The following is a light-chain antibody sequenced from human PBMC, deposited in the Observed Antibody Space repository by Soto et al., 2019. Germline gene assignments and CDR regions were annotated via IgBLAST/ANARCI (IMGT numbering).Light chain of an antibody. CDR1: QSVSSY. V-gene: IGKV3-20*01. J-gene: IGKJ4*01. CDR3: QYYGTTVT. CDR2: GTS. Sequence: DIVLTQSPATLPLSPGERATLSCRASQSVSSYLGWYQQKPGQAPRLLIYGTSTRATGITDRFIGSGSGTDFTLTISRLEPEDFAVYYCQYYGTTVTFGGVTKVDIK.